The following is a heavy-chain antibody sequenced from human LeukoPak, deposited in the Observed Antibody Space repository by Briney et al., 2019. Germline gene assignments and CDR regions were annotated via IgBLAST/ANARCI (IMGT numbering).Heavy chain of an antibody. V-gene: IGHV1-18*01. CDR2: VSASNGHT. CDR3: ARDLSKAARLDY. Sequence: ASVKVSCKASGYTFTSFGISWVRQAPGEGLEWVGWVSASNGHTNYAQKFKGRVTMTTDTSTTTAFMDLRSLTSDDTAVYYCARDLSKAARLDYWGQGTLVTVSS. J-gene: IGHJ4*02. D-gene: IGHD6-6*01. CDR1: GYTFTSFG.